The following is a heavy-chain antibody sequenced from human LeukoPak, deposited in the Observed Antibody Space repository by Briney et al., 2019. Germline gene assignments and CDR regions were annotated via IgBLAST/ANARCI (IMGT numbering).Heavy chain of an antibody. D-gene: IGHD1-1*01. CDR1: GFTFSSYG. J-gene: IGHJ4*02. V-gene: IGHV3-30*02. CDR2: IRYDGSNK. Sequence: PGGSLRLSCAASGFTFSSYGMHWVRQAPGKGLEWVAFIRYDGSNKYYADSVKGRFTISRDNSKNTLYLQMNSLRAEDTAVYYCAKDGNWNYYFDYWGQGTLVTVSS. CDR3: AKDGNWNYYFDY.